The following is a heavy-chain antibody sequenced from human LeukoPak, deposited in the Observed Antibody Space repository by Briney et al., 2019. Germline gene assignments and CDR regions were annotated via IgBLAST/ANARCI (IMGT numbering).Heavy chain of an antibody. Sequence: GGSLRLSCAASGFTFSDYYMSWIRQAPGKGLEWVSYISSSGSTIYYADSVKGRFIISRDNAKNSLYLQMNSLRAEDTAVYYCAREWSGYPNWFDPWGQGTLVTVSS. D-gene: IGHD3-3*01. J-gene: IGHJ5*02. V-gene: IGHV3-11*01. CDR3: AREWSGYPNWFDP. CDR2: ISSSGSTI. CDR1: GFTFSDYY.